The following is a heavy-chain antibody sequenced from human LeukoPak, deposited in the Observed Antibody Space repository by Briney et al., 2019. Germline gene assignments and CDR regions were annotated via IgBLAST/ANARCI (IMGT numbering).Heavy chain of an antibody. V-gene: IGHV4-61*02. CDR3: ARVLDPDYGDYYFDY. J-gene: IGHJ4*02. CDR1: GDSISSGTYY. D-gene: IGHD4-17*01. Sequence: NPSETLSLTCTVSGDSISSGTYYWIWIRQPAGKGLEWIGRIYTSGSTNYNPSLKSRVTISVDTSKNQFSLKLSSVTAADTAVYYCARVLDPDYGDYYFDYWGQGTLVTVSS. CDR2: IYTSGST.